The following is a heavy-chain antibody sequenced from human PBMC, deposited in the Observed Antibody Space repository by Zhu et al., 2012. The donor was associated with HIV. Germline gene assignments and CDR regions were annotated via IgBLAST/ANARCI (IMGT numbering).Heavy chain of an antibody. CDR2: IYHSGST. V-gene: IGHV4-38-2*01. CDR1: GYSISSGYY. Sequence: QVQLQESGPGLVKPSETLSLTCAVSGYSISSGYYWGWIRQPPGKGLEWIGSIYHSGSTYYNPSLKSRVTISVDTSKNQFSLKLSSVTAADTAVYYCARVWEQWLAPSVDAFDIWGQGDNRSPVSS. CDR3: ARVWEQWLAPSVDAFDI. J-gene: IGHJ3*02. D-gene: IGHD6-19*01.